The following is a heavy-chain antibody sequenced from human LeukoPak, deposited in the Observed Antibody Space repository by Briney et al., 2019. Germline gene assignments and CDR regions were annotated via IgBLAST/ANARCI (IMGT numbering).Heavy chain of an antibody. V-gene: IGHV3-30-3*01. CDR1: GFTFSSYA. CDR3: AREASWRTGRFDI. CDR2: ISYDGSNK. D-gene: IGHD2-2*01. J-gene: IGHJ3*02. Sequence: GGSLRLSCAASGFTFSSYAMHWVRQAPGKGLEWVAVISYDGSNKYYADSVKGRFTISRDNAKNSLFLQMNSLRDEDTAVYYCAREASWRTGRFDIWGLGTMVTVSS.